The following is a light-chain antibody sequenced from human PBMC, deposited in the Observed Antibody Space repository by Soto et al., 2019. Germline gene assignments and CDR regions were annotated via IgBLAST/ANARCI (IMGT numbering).Light chain of an antibody. V-gene: IGLV1-40*01. J-gene: IGLJ1*01. Sequence: QSVLTQPPSVSGAPGQRVTISCTGSSSNIGAGYDVNWYQQLPETAPKLLIFGDSNRPSGVPDRFSGSKSGTSASLVSSGLQADDDFDYFCQSNENKLSGSYVFGT. CDR3: QSNENKLSGSYV. CDR1: SSNIGAGYD. CDR2: GDS.